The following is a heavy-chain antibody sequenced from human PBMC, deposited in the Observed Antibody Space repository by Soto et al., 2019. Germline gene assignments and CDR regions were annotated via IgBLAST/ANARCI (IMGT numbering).Heavy chain of an antibody. D-gene: IGHD3-22*01. J-gene: IGHJ4*02. CDR3: ARQIYDSDTGPNFQYYFDS. Sequence: GESLKISCKGSGYSFAGCWITWVRQKPGKGLEWMGRIDPSDSRTYYSPSFRGHVTISVTKSITTVFLQWSSLRASDTAMYYCARQIYDSDTGPNFQYYFDSWGQGTPVTVSS. CDR2: IDPSDSRT. CDR1: GYSFAGCW. V-gene: IGHV5-10-1*01.